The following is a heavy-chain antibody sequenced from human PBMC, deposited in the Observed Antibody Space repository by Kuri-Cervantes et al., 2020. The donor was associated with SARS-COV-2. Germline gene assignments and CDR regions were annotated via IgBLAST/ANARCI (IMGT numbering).Heavy chain of an antibody. CDR2: IYPSDSFT. CDR3: ARQLLEDP. CDR1: GYSFSDYW. V-gene: IGHV5-10-1*01. J-gene: IGHJ5*02. Sequence: GESLKISCQASGYSFSDYWINWVRQMPGKGLEWMGRIYPSDSFTKYNPSFQGHVTISADKSISTSYLHWSGLKASDTAIYYCARQLLEDPWGQGTLVTGAS. D-gene: IGHD3-3*01.